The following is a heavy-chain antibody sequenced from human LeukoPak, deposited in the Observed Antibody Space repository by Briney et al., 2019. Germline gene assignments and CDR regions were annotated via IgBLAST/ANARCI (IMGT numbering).Heavy chain of an antibody. D-gene: IGHD2/OR15-2a*01. CDR3: ARDVNLPLDFDY. V-gene: IGHV3-48*03. CDR1: GFTFSSYE. Sequence: GGSLRLSCAASGFTFSSYEMNWVRQAPGKGLEWVSYISSSGSTIYYADSVKGRFTISRDNSKNTLYLQMNSLRAEDTAVYYCARDVNLPLDFDYWGQGTLVTVSS. CDR2: ISSSGSTI. J-gene: IGHJ4*02.